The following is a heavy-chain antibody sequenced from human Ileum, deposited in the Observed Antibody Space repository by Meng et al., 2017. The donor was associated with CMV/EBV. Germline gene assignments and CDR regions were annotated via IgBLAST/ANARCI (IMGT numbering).Heavy chain of an antibody. Sequence: CAASGFPFSHYAMSWVRQAPGKGLEWVSAISSGGSTYYADSVKGRFSISRDNSKTTLYLQMNSLRAEDTAVYHCAKGRGYSHNYFDYWGQGTLVTVSS. CDR3: AKGRGYSHNYFDY. CDR2: ISSGGST. D-gene: IGHD5-18*01. CDR1: GFPFSHYA. J-gene: IGHJ4*02. V-gene: IGHV3-23*01.